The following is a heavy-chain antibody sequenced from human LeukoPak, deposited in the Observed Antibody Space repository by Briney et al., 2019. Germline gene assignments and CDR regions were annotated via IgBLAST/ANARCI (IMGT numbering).Heavy chain of an antibody. J-gene: IGHJ6*03. CDR3: AKGNIYYYYYYMDV. CDR1: GFTFSSCA. V-gene: IGHV3-23*01. CDR2: ISGSGGST. Sequence: TGGSLRLSCAASGFTFSSCAMSWVRQAPGKGLEWVSSISGSGGSTYYADSVKGRFTISRDNSKNTLYLQMNSLRAEDTAVYYCAKGNIYYYYYYMDVWGKGTTVTVSS. D-gene: IGHD1/OR15-1a*01.